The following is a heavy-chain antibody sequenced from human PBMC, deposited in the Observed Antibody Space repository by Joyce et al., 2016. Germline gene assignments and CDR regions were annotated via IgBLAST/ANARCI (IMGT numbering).Heavy chain of an antibody. CDR3: ARGRGGDCDV. CDR1: GFTFSLYS. J-gene: IGHJ6*04. D-gene: IGHD3-16*01. Sequence: EVQLVESGGGLVKPGGSLRLSCAASGFTFSLYSMNWVRQAPGKGVESVTSISSRSSSIYYAASVKGRFTISRDDAKNSLYLQMNSLRAEDTAVYFCARGRGGDCDVWGKGTTVTVSS. V-gene: IGHV3-21*01. CDR2: ISSRSSSI.